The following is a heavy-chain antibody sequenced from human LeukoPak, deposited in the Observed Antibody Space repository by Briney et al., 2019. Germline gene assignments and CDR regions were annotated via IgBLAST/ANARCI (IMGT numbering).Heavy chain of an antibody. Sequence: GGSLGLSCAVSGSPVSGYSMNWVRQGPGGGLEWISIIMSDILSGSVIYADSVRGRFTISRDNAKNSLYLQVNSLTDEDTAVYYCVRGRYCSGGGCYFDYWGQGTQVTVSS. J-gene: IGHJ4*02. CDR1: GSPVSGYS. CDR2: IMSDILSGSV. V-gene: IGHV3-48*02. D-gene: IGHD2-15*01. CDR3: VRGRYCSGGGCYFDY.